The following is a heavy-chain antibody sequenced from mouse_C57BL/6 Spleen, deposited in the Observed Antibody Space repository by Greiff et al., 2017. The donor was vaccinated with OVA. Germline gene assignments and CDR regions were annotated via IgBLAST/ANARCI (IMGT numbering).Heavy chain of an antibody. V-gene: IGHV1-15*01. CDR2: IDPETGGT. CDR3: TRIITTVVESDY. CDR1: GYTFTDYE. D-gene: IGHD1-1*01. J-gene: IGHJ2*01. Sequence: VQLQQSGAELVRPGASVTLSCKASGYTFTDYEMHWVKQTPVHGLEWIGAIDPETGGTAYNQKFKGKAILTADKSSSTAYMELRSLTSEDSAVYYCTRIITTVVESDYWGQGTTLTVSS.